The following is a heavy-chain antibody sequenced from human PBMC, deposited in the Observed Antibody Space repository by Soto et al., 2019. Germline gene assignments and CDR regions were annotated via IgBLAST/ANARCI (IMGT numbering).Heavy chain of an antibody. D-gene: IGHD3-3*01. Sequence: SETLSLTCAVYGGSFSGYYWSWIRQPPGKGLEWIGEINHSGSTNYNPSLKSRVTISVDTSKNQFSLKLSSVTAADTAVYYCARVQRIGVVIVFGWFDPWGQGTLVTVSS. CDR1: GGSFSGYY. J-gene: IGHJ5*02. CDR3: ARVQRIGVVIVFGWFDP. CDR2: INHSGST. V-gene: IGHV4-34*01.